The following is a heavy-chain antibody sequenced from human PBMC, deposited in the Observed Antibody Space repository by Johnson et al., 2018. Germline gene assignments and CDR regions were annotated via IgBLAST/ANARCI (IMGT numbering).Heavy chain of an antibody. CDR3: AWNYVVWSTYSYYYYMDV. CDR1: GFSVSSNY. J-gene: IGHJ6*03. Sequence: VQLVESGGGFVQPGGSLRLSCAASGFSVSSNYMSWVRQAPGKGPEWVSLIYAGGSTYYADSVKGRFTISRDNSKNTLYLQMNSLRAEDTAVYYCAWNYVVWSTYSYYYYMDVWGNGTSVTVSS. D-gene: IGHD3-3*01. CDR2: IYAGGST. V-gene: IGHV3-66*02.